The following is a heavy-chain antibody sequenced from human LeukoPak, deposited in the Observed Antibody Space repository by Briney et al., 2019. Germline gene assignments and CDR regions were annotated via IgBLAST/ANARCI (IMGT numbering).Heavy chain of an antibody. CDR2: ISGSGGST. Sequence: HPGGSLRLSGAASGFTFSSYAMSWVRQAPGKGLEWVSAISGSGGSTYYADSVKGRFTISRDNSKNTLYLQMNSLRAEDTAVYYCAKPSITMVRGVITAYDYWGQGTLVTVSS. V-gene: IGHV3-23*01. J-gene: IGHJ4*02. D-gene: IGHD3-10*01. CDR1: GFTFSSYA. CDR3: AKPSITMVRGVITAYDY.